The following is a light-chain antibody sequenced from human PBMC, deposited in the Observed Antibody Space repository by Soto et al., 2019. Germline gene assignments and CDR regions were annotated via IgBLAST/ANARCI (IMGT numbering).Light chain of an antibody. Sequence: EIILTQSPDTLSLSPGERATLSCRASQTVSSNYLAWCQHKPGQTPRLLIYDTSTRATGVPTRFSGSRSGAEFTLTINSLQSEDFAVYYCQPYNNWPLTFGGGTKVDI. J-gene: IGKJ4*01. CDR1: QTVSSN. CDR2: DTS. V-gene: IGKV3-15*01. CDR3: QPYNNWPLT.